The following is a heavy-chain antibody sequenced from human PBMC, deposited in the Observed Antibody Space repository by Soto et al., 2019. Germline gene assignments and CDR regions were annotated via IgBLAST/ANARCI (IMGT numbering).Heavy chain of an antibody. V-gene: IGHV3-30-3*01. CDR3: ARDGGAY. D-gene: IGHD3-16*01. CDR1: GFTFSSYA. Sequence: QVQLVESGGGVVQPGRSLRLSCAASGFTFSSYAMHWVRRAPGKGLEWMAVMSYDGSNKYYADSVKGRFPISRDNSQNTLYLQMNSLRPEDTALYYCARDGGAYWGQGTLVIVSS. CDR2: MSYDGSNK. J-gene: IGHJ4*02.